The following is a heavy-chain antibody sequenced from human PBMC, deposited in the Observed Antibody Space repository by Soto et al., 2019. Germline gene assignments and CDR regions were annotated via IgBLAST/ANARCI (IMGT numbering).Heavy chain of an antibody. CDR2: IYSGGST. CDR1: GFTVSSNY. V-gene: IGHV3-53*01. D-gene: IGHD3-16*01. J-gene: IGHJ5*02. Sequence: GGSLRLSCAASGFTVSSNYMSWVRQAPGKGLEWVSVIYSGGSTYYADSVKGRFTISRDNSKNTLYLQMNSLRAEDTAVYYCARWTRGRLDPWGQETLVTVSS. CDR3: ARWTRGRLDP.